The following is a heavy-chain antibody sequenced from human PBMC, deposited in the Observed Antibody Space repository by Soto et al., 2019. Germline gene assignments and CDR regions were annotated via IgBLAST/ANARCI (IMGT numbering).Heavy chain of an antibody. J-gene: IGHJ4*02. Sequence: QVQLVQSGAEVKKPGSSVKVSCKASGGTFSSYAISWVRQAPGQGLEWMGGIIPIFGTANYAQKFQGRVTITADASTSTAYMELSSLRSEDTSVYSSAREVGGWDPLDYWGQGTLVTVSS. D-gene: IGHD6-19*01. CDR3: AREVGGWDPLDY. CDR2: IIPIFGTA. V-gene: IGHV1-69*12. CDR1: GGTFSSYA.